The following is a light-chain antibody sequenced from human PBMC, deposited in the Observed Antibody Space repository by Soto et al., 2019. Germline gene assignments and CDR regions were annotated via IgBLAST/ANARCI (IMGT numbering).Light chain of an antibody. CDR2: AAS. CDR1: QSISSY. Sequence: DIQMIQPASSLSASVGDRASVSCRASQSISSYLNWYQQKPGKAPKLLIYAASSLQSGVPSRFSGIRSETHFPLTIRRLPPEDFATYPCQQTHSTPITFGQGTRLEIK. CDR3: QQTHSTPIT. V-gene: IGKV1-39*01. J-gene: IGKJ5*01.